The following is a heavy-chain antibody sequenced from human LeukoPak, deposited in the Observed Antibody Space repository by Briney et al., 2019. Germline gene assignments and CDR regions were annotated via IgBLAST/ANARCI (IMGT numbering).Heavy chain of an antibody. D-gene: IGHD2-2*01. CDR1: GYTFTGYY. CDR3: ARDYATDCSSTSCYLGWFDP. Sequence: GASVKVSCKASGYTFTGYYMHWVRQAPGQGLEWMGWINPNSGGTNYAQKFQGRVTMTRDTSISTAYMELSRLRSDDTAVFYCARDYATDCSSTSCYLGWFDPWGQGTLVTVSS. CDR2: INPNSGGT. J-gene: IGHJ5*02. V-gene: IGHV1-2*02.